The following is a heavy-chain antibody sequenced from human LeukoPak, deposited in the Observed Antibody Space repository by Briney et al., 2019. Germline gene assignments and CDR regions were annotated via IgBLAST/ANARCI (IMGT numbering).Heavy chain of an antibody. Sequence: SETLSLTCAVYGGSFSGHYWTWIRQPPGKGLEWIGEINHSGSTNYNTSLKSRVTISVDTSKNQFSLKLKSVTAADTAVYYCASPGAGAFDIWGQGTMVTVSS. J-gene: IGHJ3*02. CDR2: INHSGST. CDR3: ASPGAGAFDI. D-gene: IGHD3-10*01. V-gene: IGHV4-34*01. CDR1: GGSFSGHY.